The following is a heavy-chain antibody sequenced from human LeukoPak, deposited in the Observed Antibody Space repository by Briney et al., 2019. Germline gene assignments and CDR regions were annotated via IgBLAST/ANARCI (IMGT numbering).Heavy chain of an antibody. CDR3: ARVLNYYDSSGYYFSY. J-gene: IGHJ4*02. D-gene: IGHD3-22*01. CDR2: ISYDGSNE. V-gene: IGHV3-30-3*01. Sequence: GGSLRLSCAASGFTFSGYAMHWVRQAPGKGLEWVAVISYDGSNEYYADSVKGRFTISRDNSKNTLYLQMNSLRVEDTAVYYCARVLNYYDSSGYYFSYWGQGTLVTVSS. CDR1: GFTFSGYA.